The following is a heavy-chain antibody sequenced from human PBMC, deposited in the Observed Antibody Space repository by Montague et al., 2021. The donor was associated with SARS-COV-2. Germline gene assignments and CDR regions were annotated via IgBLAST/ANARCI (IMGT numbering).Heavy chain of an antibody. CDR3: ARVTLYFEGLDS. CDR2: VDQSGGTT. D-gene: IGHD3-9*01. Sequence: SETLSLTCAVLGGSLSNNYWTWFLQPPGKGLEWIVAVDQSGGTTHYNPSLASRVKISVDRSSNQMSLNLESVTAADTAVYFCARVTLYFEGLDSWGPGILVAVSS. CDR1: GGSLSNNY. V-gene: IGHV4-34*01. J-gene: IGHJ4*02.